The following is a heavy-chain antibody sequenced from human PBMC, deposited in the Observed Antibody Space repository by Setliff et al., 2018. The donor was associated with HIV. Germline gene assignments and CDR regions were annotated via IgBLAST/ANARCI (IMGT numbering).Heavy chain of an antibody. V-gene: IGHV4-30-4*08. CDR1: GGSINSYY. J-gene: IGHJ5*02. CDR2: IYYSGST. CDR3: ARGPKWLLLGADQYNYFDP. D-gene: IGHD3-22*01. Sequence: PSETLSLTCAVSGGSINSYYWSWIRQPPGKGLEWIGYIYYSGSTYYNPSLKSRVTISVDPSKNQFSLKLTSVTAADTAVYYCARGPKWLLLGADQYNYFDPWGQGTLVTVSS.